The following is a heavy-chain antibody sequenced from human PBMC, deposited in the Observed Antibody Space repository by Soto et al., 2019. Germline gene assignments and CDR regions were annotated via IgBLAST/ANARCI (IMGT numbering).Heavy chain of an antibody. D-gene: IGHD3-10*01. CDR1: GASMKGADYY. Sequence: PSETLSLTCTVSGASMKGADYYWSWFRQPPGKGLEWLGYIYYNGATYYTPSLDSRLTISIDTSKNQFSLKLRSVTAADTAVYFCARDGGRGYYGSGTYYAVRGQGTPVTV. V-gene: IGHV4-30-4*01. CDR2: IYYNGAT. CDR3: ARDGGRGYYGSGTYYAV. J-gene: IGHJ4*02.